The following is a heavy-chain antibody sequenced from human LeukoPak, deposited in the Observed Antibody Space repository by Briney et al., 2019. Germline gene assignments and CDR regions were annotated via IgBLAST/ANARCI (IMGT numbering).Heavy chain of an antibody. Sequence: QPGGSLRLSCAASGFTFSSYGMHWVRQAPGKGLEWVAVISYDGSNKYYADSVKGRFTISRDNSKNTLYLQMNSLRAEDTAVYYCAKDGIGKGSWGTIDYWGQGTLVTVSS. D-gene: IGHD6-13*01. CDR1: GFTFSSYG. J-gene: IGHJ4*02. V-gene: IGHV3-30*18. CDR2: ISYDGSNK. CDR3: AKDGIGKGSWGTIDY.